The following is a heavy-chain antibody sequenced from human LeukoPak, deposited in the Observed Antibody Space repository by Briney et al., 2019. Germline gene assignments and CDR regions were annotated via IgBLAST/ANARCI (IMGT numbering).Heavy chain of an antibody. CDR2: INHSGST. V-gene: IGHV4-34*01. J-gene: IGHJ6*03. CDR3: ARGLWFGERYMDV. D-gene: IGHD3-10*01. Sequence: SETLSLTCAVYGGSFSGYYWSWIRQPPGKGLEWIGEINHSGSTNYNPSLKSRVTISVDTSKNQFSLKLSSVTAADTAVYYCARGLWFGERYMDVWGKGTTVTVSS. CDR1: GGSFSGYY.